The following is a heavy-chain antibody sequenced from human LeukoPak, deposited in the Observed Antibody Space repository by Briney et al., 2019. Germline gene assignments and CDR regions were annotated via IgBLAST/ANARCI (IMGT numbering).Heavy chain of an antibody. D-gene: IGHD3-3*01. V-gene: IGHV3-48*01. J-gene: IGHJ4*02. CDR3: AKGRKPYYDFWSGYYTIFDY. Sequence: PGGSLRLSCAASGFTFSSYSMNWVRQAPGKGLEWVSYISSSSSTIYYADSVKGRFTISRDNSKNTLYLQMNSLRAEDTAVYYCAKGRKPYYDFWSGYYTIFDYWGQGTLVTVSS. CDR2: ISSSSSTI. CDR1: GFTFSSYS.